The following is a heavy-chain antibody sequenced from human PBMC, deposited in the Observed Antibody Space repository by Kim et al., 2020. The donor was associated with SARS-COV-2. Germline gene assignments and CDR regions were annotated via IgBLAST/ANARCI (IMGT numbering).Heavy chain of an antibody. CDR2: INSDGSST. Sequence: GGSLRLSCVASGFSFSNYWMHWVRQAPGKGLVWVSRINSDGSSTIYADSVKGRFTISRDNAKNTLYLQMNSLRVEDTALYYCARGNYHGMDVWGQGTTVT. V-gene: IGHV3-74*01. D-gene: IGHD6-13*01. J-gene: IGHJ6*02. CDR3: ARGNYHGMDV. CDR1: GFSFSNYW.